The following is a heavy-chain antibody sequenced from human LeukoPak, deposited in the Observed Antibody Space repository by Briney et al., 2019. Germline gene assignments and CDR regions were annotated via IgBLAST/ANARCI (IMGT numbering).Heavy chain of an antibody. V-gene: IGHV3-30*02. J-gene: IGHJ4*02. CDR1: GFTFSSYG. CDR3: AKDQKGYYAPLDY. D-gene: IGHD1-26*01. CDR2: IRYDGSNK. Sequence: PGGSLRLSCAASGFTFSSYGMHWVRQAPGKGLEWVAFIRYDGSNKYYADSVKGRFTISRDNSKNTLYLQMNSLRAEDTAVYYCAKDQKGYYAPLDYWGQGTLVTVSS.